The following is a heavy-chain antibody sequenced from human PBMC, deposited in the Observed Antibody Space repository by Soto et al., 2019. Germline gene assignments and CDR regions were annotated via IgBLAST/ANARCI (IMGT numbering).Heavy chain of an antibody. CDR3: AHLTTGGFYFDY. V-gene: IGHV2-5*02. CDR2: IYCDDDK. J-gene: IGHJ4*02. D-gene: IGHD4-17*01. Sequence: QITLKESGPTLVKPTQTLTLTCTFSGFSLRNSGVGVGWIRQPPGKALEWLALIYCDDDKSYSPSLKSRLTITTDTSKNQVVLTMTHMYPVDTATYYCAHLTTGGFYFDYWGQGTLVTVSS. CDR1: GFSLRNSGVG.